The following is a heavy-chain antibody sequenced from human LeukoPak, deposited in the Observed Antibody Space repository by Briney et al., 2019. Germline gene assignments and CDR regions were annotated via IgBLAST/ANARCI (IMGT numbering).Heavy chain of an antibody. CDR1: GFTFSSYG. CDR2: IRYDGSNK. CDR3: AKDLKDIRIGSLDY. D-gene: IGHD2-15*01. Sequence: PGGSLRLSCAASGFTFSSYGMHWVRQAPGKGLEWVAFIRYDGSNKYYADSVKGRFTISRDNSKNTLYLQMNSLRAEDTAVYYCAKDLKDIRIGSLDYWGQGTLVTVSS. J-gene: IGHJ4*02. V-gene: IGHV3-30*02.